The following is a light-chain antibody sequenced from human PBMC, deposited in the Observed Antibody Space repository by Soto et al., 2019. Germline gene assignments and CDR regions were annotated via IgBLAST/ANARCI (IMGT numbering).Light chain of an antibody. V-gene: IGKV3-15*01. CDR3: KQYNSSHACT. Sequence: EIVMTQSPATLSVSPGERVTLSCRASQSVGSYLAWYQQTPGQAPKLLIYGASTRATGIAARFSGSGSGTDLTLTISSLYYEDFDVYSCKQYNSSHACTFGQGTKLEIK. J-gene: IGKJ2*02. CDR2: GAS. CDR1: QSVGSY.